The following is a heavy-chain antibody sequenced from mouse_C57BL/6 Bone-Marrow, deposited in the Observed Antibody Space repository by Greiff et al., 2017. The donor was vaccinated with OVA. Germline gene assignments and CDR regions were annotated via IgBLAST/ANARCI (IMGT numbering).Heavy chain of an antibody. CDR3: ARSSTGTGDV. CDR1: GYTFTSYW. D-gene: IGHD4-1*02. J-gene: IGHJ1*03. Sequence: QVQLQQSGAELVMPGASVKLSCKASGYTFTSYWMHWVKQRPGQGLEWIGEIDPSDSYTNYNQKFKGKSTLTVDKSSSTAYMQLSSLTSEDSAVYYCARSSTGTGDVWGTGTTVTVSS. V-gene: IGHV1-69*01. CDR2: IDPSDSYT.